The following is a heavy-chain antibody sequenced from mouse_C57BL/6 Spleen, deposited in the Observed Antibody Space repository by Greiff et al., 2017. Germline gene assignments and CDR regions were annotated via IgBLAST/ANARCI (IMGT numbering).Heavy chain of an antibody. CDR1: GYTFTDYN. J-gene: IGHJ3*01. D-gene: IGHD1-1*01. V-gene: IGHV1-22*01. CDR3: ARGFYYGGGWFAY. CDR2: INPNHGGT. Sequence: EVKLEESGPELVKPGASVKMSCKASGYTFTDYNMHWVKQSHGKSLEWIGYINPNHGGTSYNQKFKGKATLTVNKSSSTAYMELRSLTSEDSAVYYCARGFYYGGGWFAYWGQGTLLTVSA.